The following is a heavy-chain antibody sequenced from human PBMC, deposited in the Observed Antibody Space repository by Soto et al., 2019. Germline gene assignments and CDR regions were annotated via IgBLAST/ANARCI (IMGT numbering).Heavy chain of an antibody. CDR3: AKNHRYYGMDV. J-gene: IGHJ6*02. V-gene: IGHV3-23*01. CDR2: ISVSGGST. Sequence: PGGSLRLSCATSRFTFSSYAIFWVRQAPGKGLEWVSSISVSGGSTYYADSVKGRFTISRDNSKNTLYLQMNSLRAEDTAVYYCAKNHRYYGMDVWGQGTTVTVSS. CDR1: RFTFSSYA.